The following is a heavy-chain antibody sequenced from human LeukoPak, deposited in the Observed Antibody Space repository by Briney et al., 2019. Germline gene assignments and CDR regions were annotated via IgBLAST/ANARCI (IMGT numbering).Heavy chain of an antibody. CDR3: ARGGDYPLDY. CDR2: IYHSGST. J-gene: IGHJ4*02. D-gene: IGHD4-17*01. Sequence: GXXWXWXXXXXXXGXEWIGYIYHSGSTYYNPSLKSRVTISVDRSKNQFSLKLSSVTAADTAVYYCARGGDYPLDYWGQGTLVTVSS. CDR1: GXX. V-gene: IGHV4-30-2*01.